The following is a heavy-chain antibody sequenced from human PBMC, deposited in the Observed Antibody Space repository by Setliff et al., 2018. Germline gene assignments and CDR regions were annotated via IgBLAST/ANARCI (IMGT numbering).Heavy chain of an antibody. V-gene: IGHV4-34*01. J-gene: IGHJ3*02. CDR1: GGSFSGYY. D-gene: IGHD3-16*01. Sequence: PSETLSLTCAVYGGSFSGYYWGWIRQPPGKGLEWIGSIYHSGSTYYNPSLKSRVTISVDTSKNQFSLKLSSVTAEDTALYYCALFGDHNTFPTWGQGTMVTVS. CDR2: IYHSGST. CDR3: ALFGDHNTFPT.